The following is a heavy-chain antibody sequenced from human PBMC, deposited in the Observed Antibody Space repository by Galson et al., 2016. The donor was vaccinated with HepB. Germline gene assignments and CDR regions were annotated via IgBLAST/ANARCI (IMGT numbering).Heavy chain of an antibody. Sequence: SLRLSCAASGFIFSNAWMSWVRQAPGKGLEWVSSISVGGGSTYYADAVKGRFTIARDRGASSVFLPMNSLRVEDTATYYCSGEPGRRSSLGVASPWGQGTLVTVSA. CDR1: GFIFSNAW. CDR3: SGEPGRRSSLGVASP. CDR2: ISVGGGST. D-gene: IGHD3-10*01. V-gene: IGHV3-23*01. J-gene: IGHJ5*02.